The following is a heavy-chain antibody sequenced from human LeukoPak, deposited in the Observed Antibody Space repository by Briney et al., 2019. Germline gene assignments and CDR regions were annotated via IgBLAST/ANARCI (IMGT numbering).Heavy chain of an antibody. J-gene: IGHJ4*02. D-gene: IGHD3-22*01. Sequence: SETLSLTCTVSGGSISSYYWSWIRQPPGKGLEWIGEINHSGSTNYNPSLKSRVTISVDTSKNQFSLKLSSVTAADTAVYYCARGHYDSSGYYYVNFDYWGQGTLVTVSS. V-gene: IGHV4-34*01. CDR1: GGSISSYY. CDR3: ARGHYDSSGYYYVNFDY. CDR2: INHSGST.